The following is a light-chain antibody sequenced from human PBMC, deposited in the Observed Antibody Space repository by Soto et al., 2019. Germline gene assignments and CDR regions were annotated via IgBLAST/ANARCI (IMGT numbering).Light chain of an antibody. CDR1: QSVTNNY. Sequence: EIVLTQSPGTLSLSPGERVTLSCGASQSVTNNYLAWSRQRPGQAPRLLIYGASHRVTGIPDRFSGSGSGTDFTLTISRLEPEYFAVYYCQLYGTSPPFTFGPGTKVEIK. CDR3: QLYGTSPPFT. V-gene: IGKV3-20*01. CDR2: GAS. J-gene: IGKJ3*01.